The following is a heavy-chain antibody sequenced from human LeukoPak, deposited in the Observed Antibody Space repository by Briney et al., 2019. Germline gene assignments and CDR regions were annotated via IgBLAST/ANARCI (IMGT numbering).Heavy chain of an antibody. CDR2: ISYDGSNK. CDR3: AKEHGSGSFDY. D-gene: IGHD3-10*01. V-gene: IGHV3-30*18. Sequence: GSLRLSCAASGFTFSSYGMHWVRQAPGKGLEWVAVISYDGSNKYYADSVKGRFTISRDNSKNTLYLQMNSLRAEDTAVYYCAKEHGSGSFDYWGQGTLVTVSS. CDR1: GFTFSSYG. J-gene: IGHJ4*02.